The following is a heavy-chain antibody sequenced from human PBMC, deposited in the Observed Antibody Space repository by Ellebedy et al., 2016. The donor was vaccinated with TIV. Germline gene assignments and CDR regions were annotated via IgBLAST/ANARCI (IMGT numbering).Heavy chain of an antibody. CDR3: ATDGSYGDYLSPAHASVM. V-gene: IGHV3-7*01. J-gene: IGHJ3*02. Sequence: GGSLRFSCAASGFSFRSYWMTWVRQAPGKGLEWVANINQDATKTFYVDYVEGRFTISRDNARNSLFLQMNSLRAEDTAVYYCATDGSYGDYLSPAHASVMWGQGTLVSVSS. CDR1: GFSFRSYW. CDR2: INQDATKT. D-gene: IGHD4-17*01.